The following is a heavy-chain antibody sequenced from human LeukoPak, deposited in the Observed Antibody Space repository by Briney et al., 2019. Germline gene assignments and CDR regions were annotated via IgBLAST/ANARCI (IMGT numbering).Heavy chain of an antibody. J-gene: IGHJ3*02. Sequence: PGGSLRLSCAASGFTFSSYAMHWVRQAPGQGLEYVSSISSNGGSTYYAKSVKGTFTISRDNSKNTLYLPMGSLGSNDIAVYYCARETYYYYSSGYYSAFDIWGQGTMVTVSS. V-gene: IGHV3-64*01. D-gene: IGHD3-22*01. CDR2: ISSNGGST. CDR3: ARETYYYYSSGYYSAFDI. CDR1: GFTFSSYA.